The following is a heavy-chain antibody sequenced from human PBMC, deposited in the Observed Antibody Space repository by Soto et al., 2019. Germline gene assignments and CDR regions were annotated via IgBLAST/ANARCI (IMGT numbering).Heavy chain of an antibody. CDR1: GYTFTNYD. D-gene: IGHD4-17*01. CDR2: TNPKSGYK. CDR3: ARTAGDLDY. J-gene: IGHJ4*02. V-gene: IGHV1-8*01. Sequence: QVQLVQSGAEVKKPGASVKVSCKTSGYTFTNYDINWVRQATGQGLEWMGWTNPKSGYKGSAQKFQGRVTMTRDSSIRTAYMELHSLTSEDTAVYYCARTAGDLDYWGQGTLITVSS.